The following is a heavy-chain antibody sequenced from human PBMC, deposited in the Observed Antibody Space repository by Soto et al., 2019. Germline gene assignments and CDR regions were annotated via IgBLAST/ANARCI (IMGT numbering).Heavy chain of an antibody. CDR2: IYHGVST. CDR3: VRSGCSSTACHTDWFDP. D-gene: IGHD2-2*01. J-gene: IGHJ5*02. Sequence: LSLTCAVSGASVDSGGYSWSWIRQPPGKGLEWNGYIYHGVSTDYNPSLKSRVTISVDSSKNLFSLSLSSVTAADTAVYFCVRSGCSSTACHTDWFDPWGPGTLVTVSS. CDR1: GASVDSGGYS. V-gene: IGHV4-30-2*01.